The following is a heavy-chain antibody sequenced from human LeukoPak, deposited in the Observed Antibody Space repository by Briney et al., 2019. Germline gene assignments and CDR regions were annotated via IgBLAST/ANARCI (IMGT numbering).Heavy chain of an antibody. CDR3: ARTRYGSSSPYYFDY. J-gene: IGHJ4*02. Sequence: PGGSLRLSCAASGFTFSSYAMSWVRQAPGKGLEWVSAISGSGGSAYYADSVKGRFTISRDNSKNTLYLQMNSLRVDDTALYYCARTRYGSSSPYYFDYWGQGTLVTVSS. CDR1: GFTFSSYA. D-gene: IGHD6-6*01. V-gene: IGHV3-23*01. CDR2: ISGSGGSA.